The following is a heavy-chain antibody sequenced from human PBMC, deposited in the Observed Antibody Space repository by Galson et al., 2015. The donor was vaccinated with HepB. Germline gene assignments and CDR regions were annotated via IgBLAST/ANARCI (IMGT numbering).Heavy chain of an antibody. D-gene: IGHD3-10*01. CDR2: ISYDGSNK. J-gene: IGHJ4*02. CDR1: GFTFSSYA. V-gene: IGHV3-30-3*01. CDR3: ARDRNGEDY. Sequence: SLRLSCAASGFTFSSYAMHWVRQAPGKGLEWVAVISYDGSNKYYADSVKGRFTISRDTSKNTLYLQMNSLRAEDTAVYYCARDRNGEDYSGQGTLVPVAP.